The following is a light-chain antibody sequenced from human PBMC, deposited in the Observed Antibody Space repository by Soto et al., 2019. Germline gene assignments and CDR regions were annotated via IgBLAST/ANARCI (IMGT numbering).Light chain of an antibody. V-gene: IGKV3-20*01. Sequence: EIVLAQSPGTLSLSPGERATLSCRASQSVSGRYLAWYQQKPGQAPRLLIYDTSTRATGIPDRFSGSGSGTDFTLTISWLEAEDFAVYYCQQYSGSPRTFGQGTKVDIK. CDR1: QSVSGRY. CDR3: QQYSGSPRT. J-gene: IGKJ1*01. CDR2: DTS.